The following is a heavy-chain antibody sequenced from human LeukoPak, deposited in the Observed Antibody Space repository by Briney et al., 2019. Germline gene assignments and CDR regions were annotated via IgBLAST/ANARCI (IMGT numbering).Heavy chain of an antibody. CDR2: ISYDGSNK. CDR3: AKDRRKTMDFDY. J-gene: IGHJ4*02. Sequence: GGXLXLPXXASGFTFSSYGMHWVRQAPGKGLEWVAVISYDGSNKYYADSVKGRFTISRDNSKNTLYLQMNSLRAEDTAVYYCAKDRRKTMDFDYWGQGTLVTVSS. CDR1: GFTFSSYG. V-gene: IGHV3-30*18. D-gene: IGHD4/OR15-4a*01.